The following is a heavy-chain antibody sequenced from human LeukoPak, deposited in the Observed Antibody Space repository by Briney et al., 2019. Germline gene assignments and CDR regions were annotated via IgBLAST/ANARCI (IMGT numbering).Heavy chain of an antibody. D-gene: IGHD3-10*01. V-gene: IGHV4-34*01. CDR3: ARRGGARVYYYYYYYMDV. CDR2: INHSGST. J-gene: IGHJ6*03. Sequence: SETLSLTCAVYGGSFSGYYWSWIRQPPGKGLEWIGEINHSGSTNYNPSLKSRVTVSVDTSKNQFSLKLSSVTAADTAVYYCARRGGARVYYYYYYYMDVWGKGTTVTISS. CDR1: GGSFSGYY.